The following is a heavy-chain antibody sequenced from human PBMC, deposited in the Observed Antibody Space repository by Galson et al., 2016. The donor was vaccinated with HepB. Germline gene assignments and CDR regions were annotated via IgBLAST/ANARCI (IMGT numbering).Heavy chain of an antibody. V-gene: IGHV1-18*04. CDR2: ISPYSGYT. J-gene: IGHJ6*02. Sequence: SVKVSCKASGYTFTNYGISWVRQAPGQGLEWMGWISPYSGYTDYAQKLQGRVTMTTDTSTSTAYMELRSLRSEDPAVYYCARYRLGLFQGARIQYYYNGMDVWGQGTTVTVSS. D-gene: IGHD3-22*01. CDR3: ARYRLGLFQGARIQYYYNGMDV. CDR1: GYTFTNYG.